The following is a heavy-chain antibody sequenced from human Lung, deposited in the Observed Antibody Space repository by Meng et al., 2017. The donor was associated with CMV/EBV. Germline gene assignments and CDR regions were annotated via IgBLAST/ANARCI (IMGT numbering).Heavy chain of an antibody. V-gene: IGHV4-59*01. J-gene: IGHJ6*02. CDR1: GGSMSSNY. Sequence: SETLSLXXTVAGGSMSSNYWSWNRQLPGKGMEWNGYNHYSGSTNYNPSLKSRVAISVATSKTQFSLKLGSVTAADTAVYYCARGGRSTYYDFWSGPYGMDVWGQGTTVXVSS. CDR2: NHYSGST. CDR3: ARGGRSTYYDFWSGPYGMDV. D-gene: IGHD3-3*01.